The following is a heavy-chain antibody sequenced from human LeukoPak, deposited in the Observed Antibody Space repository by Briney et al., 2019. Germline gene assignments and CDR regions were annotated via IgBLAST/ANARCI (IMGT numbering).Heavy chain of an antibody. Sequence: PSETLSLTCTVSGGSMSSSSYYWGWIRQPPGKGLEWIGYIHYSGSTYYNPSLKSRVTISVDTSKNQFSLKLSSVTAADTAVYCCARALGSSWYWAEPWGQGTLVTVSS. CDR1: GGSMSSSSYY. CDR2: IHYSGST. J-gene: IGHJ5*02. V-gene: IGHV4-31*03. D-gene: IGHD6-13*01. CDR3: ARALGSSWYWAEP.